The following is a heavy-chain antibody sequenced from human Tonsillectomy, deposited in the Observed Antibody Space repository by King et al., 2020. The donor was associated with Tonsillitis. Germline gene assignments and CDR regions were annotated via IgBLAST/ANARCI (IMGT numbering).Heavy chain of an antibody. D-gene: IGHD6-19*01. CDR2: IWYDGSNK. J-gene: IGHJ4*02. CDR1: GFTFSSYG. CDR3: ARGSGGHYFDY. Sequence: HVQLVESGGGVVQPGRSLRLSCAASGFTFSSYGMHWVRQAPGKGLEWVAVIWYDGSNKYYSDSVKVRFTISRDNSKNTLYLQMNSLRAEDTAVYYCARGSGGHYFDYWGQGTLVTVSS. V-gene: IGHV3-33*08.